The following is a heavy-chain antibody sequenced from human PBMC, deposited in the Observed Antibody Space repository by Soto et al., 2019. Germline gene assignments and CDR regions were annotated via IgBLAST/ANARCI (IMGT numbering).Heavy chain of an antibody. CDR2: ISSSSSTI. Sequence: GGSLRLSCAASGFTFSSYSMNWVRQAPGKGQEWVSYISSSSSTIYYADSVKGRFTISRDNAKNSLYLQLNSLRDEDTAVYYCARYSLRNYDILTGYPVGFDYWGQGTLVTVSS. V-gene: IGHV3-48*02. CDR1: GFTFSSYS. D-gene: IGHD3-9*01. CDR3: ARYSLRNYDILTGYPVGFDY. J-gene: IGHJ4*02.